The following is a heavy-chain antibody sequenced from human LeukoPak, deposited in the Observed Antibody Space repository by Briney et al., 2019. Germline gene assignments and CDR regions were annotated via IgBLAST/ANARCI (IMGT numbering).Heavy chain of an antibody. CDR3: ARDRRGFGELLLAFDY. J-gene: IGHJ4*02. V-gene: IGHV3-7*01. CDR1: GFTFSSYW. CDR2: IKQDGSEK. D-gene: IGHD3-10*01. Sequence: PGGSLRLSCAASGFTFSSYWMSWVRQAPGKGLEWVANIKQDGSEKYYVDSVKGRFTISRDNSKNTLYLQMNSLRAEDTAVYYCARDRRGFGELLLAFDYWGQGTLVTVSS.